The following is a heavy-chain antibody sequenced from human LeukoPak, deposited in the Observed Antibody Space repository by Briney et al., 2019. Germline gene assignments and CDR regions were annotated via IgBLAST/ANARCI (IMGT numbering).Heavy chain of an antibody. CDR1: GGTFSSYA. D-gene: IGHD2-15*01. J-gene: IGHJ5*02. CDR3: ARGYCSGGSCYNWFDP. V-gene: IGHV1-69*05. CDR2: IIPIFGTA. Sequence: SVKVSCKASGGTFSSYAISWVRQAPGQGLEWMGGIIPIFGTANYAQKFQGRVTITTDESTSTAYMELSSLRSEDTAVYYCARGYCSGGSCYNWFDPWGQGTLVTVSS.